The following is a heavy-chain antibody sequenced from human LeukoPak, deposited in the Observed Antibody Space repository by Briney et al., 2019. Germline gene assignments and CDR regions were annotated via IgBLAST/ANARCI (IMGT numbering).Heavy chain of an antibody. CDR2: IEQDGSEK. V-gene: IGHV3-7*03. D-gene: IGHD1-7*01. Sequence: GGSLRLSCAASGFTVSSSYMSWVRQAPGKGLEWVANIEQDGSEKYYVDSVKGRFTISRDNAKNSLYLQMNSPRAEDTAVYYCATTTAGFDYWGQGTLVTVSS. CDR3: ATTTAGFDY. CDR1: GFTVSSSY. J-gene: IGHJ4*02.